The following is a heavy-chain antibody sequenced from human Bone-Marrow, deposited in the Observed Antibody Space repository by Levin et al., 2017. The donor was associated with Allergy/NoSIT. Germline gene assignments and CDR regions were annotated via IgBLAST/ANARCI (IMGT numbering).Heavy chain of an antibody. CDR3: ARIGPKWSLDC. CDR1: GFTFSSYW. D-gene: IGHD2-15*01. Sequence: SGGSLRLSCAASGFTFSSYWMHWVRQAPGKGLVWVSRINIDGSSTNYADSVKGRFTISRDNAKNTLYLQMNSLRAEDTAVYYCARIGPKWSLDCWGQGTRVTVSS. CDR2: INIDGSST. J-gene: IGHJ4*02. V-gene: IGHV3-74*01.